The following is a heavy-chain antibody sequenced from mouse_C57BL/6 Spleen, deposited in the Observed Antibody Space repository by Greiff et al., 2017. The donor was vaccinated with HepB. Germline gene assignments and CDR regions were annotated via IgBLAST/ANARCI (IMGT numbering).Heavy chain of an antibody. CDR1: GYTFTSYW. CDR3: ARVYDGYYVPYFDY. CDR2: IDPSDSYT. V-gene: IGHV1-69*01. Sequence: QVQLQQPGAELVMPGASVKLSCKASGYTFTSYWMHWVKQRPGQGLEWIGEIDPSDSYTNYNQKFKGKSTLTVDKSSSTAYMQLSSLTSEDSAVYYSARVYDGYYVPYFDYWGQGTTLTVSS. J-gene: IGHJ2*01. D-gene: IGHD2-3*01.